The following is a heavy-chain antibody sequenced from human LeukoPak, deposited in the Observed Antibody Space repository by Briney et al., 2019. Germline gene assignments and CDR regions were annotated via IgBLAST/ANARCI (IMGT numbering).Heavy chain of an antibody. CDR1: DGSITNYD. Sequence: SETLSLTCTVSDGSITNYDWSWVRQPPGKGLEFTGHVHYSGTADYNPSLKSRVTISIDTSKKHFFLKLKSVTAADTAVYYCARGYGDFRVEGRYFHSWGQGTLVTVSS. V-gene: IGHV4-59*01. J-gene: IGHJ4*02. CDR3: ARGYGDFRVEGRYFHS. D-gene: IGHD4-17*01. CDR2: VHYSGTA.